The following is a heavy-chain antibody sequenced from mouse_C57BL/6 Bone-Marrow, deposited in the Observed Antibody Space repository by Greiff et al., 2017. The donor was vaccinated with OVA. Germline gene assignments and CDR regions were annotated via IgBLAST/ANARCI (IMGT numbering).Heavy chain of an antibody. J-gene: IGHJ1*03. CDR1: GFTFSSYG. Sequence: DVQLQESGGDLVKPGGSLKLSCAASGFTFSSYGVSWVRQTPDKRLEWVATLSSGGSYTYYQDSVKGRFTISRDNAKNPLYMQMSSLKSEDTAMYYCARQREYYDWYFDVWGTGTTVTVSS. CDR2: LSSGGSYT. V-gene: IGHV5-6*01. CDR3: ARQREYYDWYFDV. D-gene: IGHD1-1*02.